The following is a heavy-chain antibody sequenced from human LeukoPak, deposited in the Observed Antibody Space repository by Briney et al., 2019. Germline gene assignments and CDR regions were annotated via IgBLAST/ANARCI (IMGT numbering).Heavy chain of an antibody. Sequence: GASVKVSCKASGYTFTSYGISWVRQAPGQGLEWMGWISAYNGNTNYAQKLQGRVTMTTDTSTSTAYMELRSLRSDDTAVYYCARRILQHLPFFYYYGMDVWGQGTTVTVSS. D-gene: IGHD6-13*01. CDR3: ARRILQHLPFFYYYGMDV. CDR1: GYTFTSYG. J-gene: IGHJ6*02. V-gene: IGHV1-18*01. CDR2: ISAYNGNT.